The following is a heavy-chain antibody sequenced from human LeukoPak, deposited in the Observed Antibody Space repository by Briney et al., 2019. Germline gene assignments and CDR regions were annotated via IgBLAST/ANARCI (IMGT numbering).Heavy chain of an antibody. J-gene: IGHJ4*02. V-gene: IGHV1-69*04. CDR2: IIPILGIA. D-gene: IGHD6-13*01. Sequence: SVKVSCKASGGTFSSYAISWVRQAPGQGLEWMGRIIPILGIANYAQKFQGRVTITADKSTSAAYMELSSLRSEDTAVYYCARGRYSSSLGVNWDYWGQGTLVTVSS. CDR1: GGTFSSYA. CDR3: ARGRYSSSLGVNWDY.